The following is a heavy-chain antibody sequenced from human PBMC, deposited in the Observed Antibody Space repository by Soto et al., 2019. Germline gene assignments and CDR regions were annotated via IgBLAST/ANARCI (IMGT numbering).Heavy chain of an antibody. Sequence: KSGPTLVNPTRTLTLTCTFSGFSLTSSGVGVGWIRQPPGKALEWLALTYWNGNDRYSPSLRRRLAIKKATSENQVVLTMTNMDPVDTATYYCAHSGGGYDNSWDYFDHWGQGILVTVSS. CDR3: AHSGGGYDNSWDYFDH. CDR1: GFSLTSSGVG. V-gene: IGHV2-5*01. CDR2: TYWNGND. D-gene: IGHD5-12*01. J-gene: IGHJ4*02.